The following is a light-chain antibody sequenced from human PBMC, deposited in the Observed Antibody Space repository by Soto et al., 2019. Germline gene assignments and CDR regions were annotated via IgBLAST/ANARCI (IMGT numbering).Light chain of an antibody. Sequence: SGFTKYPKTLSLSPGQRATLSCRASQSVSSSYLAWYQQKPGQAPRIIIFGASGRATGIPDRFSGSGSGTDFTLTISRLEPEDFAVYYCQQYGSLSWTFGQGTKVDIK. V-gene: IGKV3-20*01. CDR1: QSVSSSY. J-gene: IGKJ1*01. CDR3: QQYGSLSWT. CDR2: GAS.